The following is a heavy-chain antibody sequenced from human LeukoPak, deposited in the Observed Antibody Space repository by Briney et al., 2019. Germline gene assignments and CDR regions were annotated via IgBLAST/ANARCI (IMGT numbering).Heavy chain of an antibody. J-gene: IGHJ4*02. CDR2: IGGSGDTT. CDR1: GFTFSNYA. D-gene: IGHD3-10*01. Sequence: GGSLRLSCAASGFTFSNYAMTWVRQAPGKGLEWVSAIGGSGDTTYYADSVKGRFTISRDDSKNTLYLQMNRLRAEDTALYYCAQAATFYYGSDLWGRGILVAVSS. V-gene: IGHV3-23*01. CDR3: AQAATFYYGSDL.